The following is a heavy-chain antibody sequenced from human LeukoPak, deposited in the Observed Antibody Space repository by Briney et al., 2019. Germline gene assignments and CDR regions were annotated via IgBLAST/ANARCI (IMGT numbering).Heavy chain of an antibody. Sequence: GGSLRLSCAASGFTFDDYAMHWVRQAPGKGLEWVSGISWNSGSIGYADSVKGRFTISRDDAKNSLYLQMNSLRAEDMALYYCAKGIGYSYGLYYFDYWGQGTLVTVSS. J-gene: IGHJ4*02. CDR3: AKGIGYSYGLYYFDY. D-gene: IGHD5-18*01. CDR1: GFTFDDYA. V-gene: IGHV3-9*03. CDR2: ISWNSGSI.